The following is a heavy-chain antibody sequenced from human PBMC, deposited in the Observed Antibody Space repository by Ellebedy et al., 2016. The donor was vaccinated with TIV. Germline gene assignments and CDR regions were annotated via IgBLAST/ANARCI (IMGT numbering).Heavy chain of an antibody. CDR2: VQYSGSA. V-gene: IGHV4-39*07. CDR3: ARWPRIATGGTEGFDY. D-gene: IGHD2-15*01. CDR1: GGSISSSSYF. J-gene: IGHJ4*02. Sequence: MPSETLSLTCTVSGGSISSSSYFWGWIRQPPGKGLEWIGSVQYSGSAFYNPSLKRRVSISADTSKDQFSVRLTSVTDSDTALYFCARWPRIATGGTEGFDYWGQGTLVTVSS.